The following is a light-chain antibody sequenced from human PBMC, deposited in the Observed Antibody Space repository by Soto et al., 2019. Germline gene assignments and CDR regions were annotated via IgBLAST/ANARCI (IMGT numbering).Light chain of an antibody. CDR3: QQYGRPPRT. V-gene: IGKV3-20*01. Sequence: EIVLTQSPGTLSLSPGERATLSCRGSQSVLNNYLAWYQQKPGQPPRLLIYGASSRATGIPDRFNGSGSGTAFTLTISRLEPEDFAVYYCQQYGRPPRTFGQGTKVEIK. J-gene: IGKJ1*01. CDR2: GAS. CDR1: QSVLNNY.